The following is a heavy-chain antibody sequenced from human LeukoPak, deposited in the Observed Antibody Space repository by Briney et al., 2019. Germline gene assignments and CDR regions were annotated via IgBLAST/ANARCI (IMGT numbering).Heavy chain of an antibody. CDR3: ARRYSSGYPDY. D-gene: IGHD3-22*01. J-gene: IGHJ4*02. CDR2: IYGGGST. V-gene: IGHV3-66*02. Sequence: GGSLRLSCAASGFTVSSNYMSWVRQAPGKGLEWVSVIYGGGSTYYADSVKGRFTISRDNSKNTLYLQMNSLRAEDTAVYYCARRYSSGYPDYWGQGTLVTVSS. CDR1: GFTVSSNY.